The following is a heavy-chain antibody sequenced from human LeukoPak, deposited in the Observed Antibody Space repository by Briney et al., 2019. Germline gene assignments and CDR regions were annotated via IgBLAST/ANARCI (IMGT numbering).Heavy chain of an antibody. D-gene: IGHD3-22*01. Sequence: SETLSLTCTVSGGSISSGDYYWSWIRQPPGKGLEWIGYTYYSGSTYYNPSLKSRVTISVDTSKNQFSLKLSSVTAADTAVYYCAREGAGSSGYFDYWGQGTLVTVSS. CDR1: GGSISSGDYY. J-gene: IGHJ4*02. CDR3: AREGAGSSGYFDY. CDR2: TYYSGST. V-gene: IGHV4-30-4*01.